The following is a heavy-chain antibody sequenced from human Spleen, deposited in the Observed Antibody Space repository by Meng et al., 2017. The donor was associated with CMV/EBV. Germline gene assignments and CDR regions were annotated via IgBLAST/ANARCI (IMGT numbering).Heavy chain of an antibody. J-gene: IGHJ4*02. CDR3: ARDWSGSDDY. D-gene: IGHD1-26*01. Sequence: GESLKISCAASGFTFSPYGMNWVRQAPGKGLEWVSSISSSSSYIYYADSVKGRFTISRDNAKNTLYLQMNSLRAEDTAVYYCARDWSGSDDYWGQGTLVTVSS. V-gene: IGHV3-21*01. CDR2: ISSSSSYI. CDR1: GFTFSPYG.